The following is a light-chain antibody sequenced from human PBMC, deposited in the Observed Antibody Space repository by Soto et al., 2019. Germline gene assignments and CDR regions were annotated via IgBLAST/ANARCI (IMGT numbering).Light chain of an antibody. V-gene: IGLV1-40*01. CDR3: QSYDTSLRDWNWV. CDR2: DNN. Sequence: QSVLTQPPSVSGAPGQRVTISCTGSSSNIGADYGVHWYQQLPGRAPKLLIYDNNNPPSGVPDRFSGSKSDTSASLAITGLQAEDEADYYCQSYDTSLRDWNWVFGGGTKLTVL. J-gene: IGLJ3*02. CDR1: SSNIGADYG.